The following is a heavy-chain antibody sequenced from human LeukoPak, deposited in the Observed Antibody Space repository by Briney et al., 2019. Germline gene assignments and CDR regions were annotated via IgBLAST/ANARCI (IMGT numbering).Heavy chain of an antibody. J-gene: IGHJ4*02. CDR1: GGSFSGYY. Sequence: SETLSLTCAVYGGSFSGYYWSWIRQPPGKGLEWIGEINHSGSTNYHPSLKSRVTISVDTSKNQFSLKLSSVTAADTAVYYCARDRFYSSGSYYNPRRGYFDYWGQGTLVTVSS. D-gene: IGHD3-10*01. CDR2: INHSGST. CDR3: ARDRFYSSGSYYNPRRGYFDY. V-gene: IGHV4-34*01.